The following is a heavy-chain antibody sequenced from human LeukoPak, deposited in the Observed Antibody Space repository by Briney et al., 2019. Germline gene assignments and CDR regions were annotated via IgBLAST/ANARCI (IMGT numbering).Heavy chain of an antibody. CDR3: ARVGGHDSSGYLGKSWADDAFDI. CDR1: GFTFSSYS. D-gene: IGHD3-22*01. J-gene: IGHJ3*02. V-gene: IGHV3-21*01. CDR2: ISSSSSYI. Sequence: PGGSLRLSCAASGFTFSSYSMNWVRQAPGKGLEWVSSISSSSSYIYYADSVKGRFTISRDNAKNSLYLQMNSLRAEDTAVYYCARVGGHDSSGYLGKSWADDAFDIWGQGTMVTVSS.